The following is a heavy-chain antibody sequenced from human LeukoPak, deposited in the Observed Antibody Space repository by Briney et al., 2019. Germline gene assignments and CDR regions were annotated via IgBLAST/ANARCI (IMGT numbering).Heavy chain of an antibody. CDR2: IISSGSTI. J-gene: IGHJ5*02. D-gene: IGHD2-21*02. Sequence: GGSLRLSSPASGFTFSSYVMNWVRQAPGKGLDWVSYIISSGSTIYYADSVKGRFTISRDNAKNSLYLQMNSLRAADTAVYYCAREICGGDCYSGWFDPWGQGTLVTVSS. CDR3: AREICGGDCYSGWFDP. CDR1: GFTFSSYV. V-gene: IGHV3-48*03.